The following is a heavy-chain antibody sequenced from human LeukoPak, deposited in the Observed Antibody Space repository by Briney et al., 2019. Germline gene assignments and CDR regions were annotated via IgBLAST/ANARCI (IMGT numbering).Heavy chain of an antibody. CDR2: MSYGGDT. CDR1: SGSISNDGYF. CDR3: VRRLSYYFGVDV. Sequence: SETLSLTCTVSSGSISNDGYFWGWIRQPPGKGLEWIGSMSYGGDTYYSPALKSRLTISVDPPKNQFSLKLRSVTAADTAVYHCVRRLSYYFGVDVWGQGATVIVSS. V-gene: IGHV4-39*01. J-gene: IGHJ6*02.